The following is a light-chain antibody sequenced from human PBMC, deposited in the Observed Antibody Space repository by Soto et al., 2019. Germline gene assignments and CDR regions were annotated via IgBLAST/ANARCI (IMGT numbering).Light chain of an antibody. Sequence: DVRMTKSASSLSASVGDRVTITCRASQSISSYLNWYQQKPGKAPKLLIYAASSLQSGVPSRFSGSGSGRDFTLTISSLRPEDSATYFCKQSYSSPPWTFGQGTKVDIK. CDR2: AAS. J-gene: IGKJ1*01. CDR3: KQSYSSPPWT. CDR1: QSISSY. V-gene: IGKV1-39*01.